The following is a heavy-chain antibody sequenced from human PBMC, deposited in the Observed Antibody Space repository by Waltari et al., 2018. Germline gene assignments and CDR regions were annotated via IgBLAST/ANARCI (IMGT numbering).Heavy chain of an antibody. CDR2: SSRNISYI. D-gene: IGHD2-2*01. Sequence: EVQLVESGGGLVKPGGSLRLSCAASGFTFSSYSMNWVRQAPGKGVGWGSSSSRNISYIYYADQVKGRFTISRDNAKNSLYLQMNSLRAEDTAVYYCARDLRGPQPRPHDYWGQGTLVTVSS. V-gene: IGHV3-21*01. J-gene: IGHJ4*02. CDR1: GFTFSSYS. CDR3: ARDLRGPQPRPHDY.